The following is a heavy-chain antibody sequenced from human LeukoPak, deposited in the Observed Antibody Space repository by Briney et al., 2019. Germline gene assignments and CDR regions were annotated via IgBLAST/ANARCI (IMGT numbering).Heavy chain of an antibody. J-gene: IGHJ4*02. Sequence: SGASLILSCAASGVTFSTYWMHCVRQAPGKGLVWGSRISSYGSVTTHEDSLKGRFTISRDKSKNTLYLQMYNVRAADKAGDYLSWSRHGGNAIDYWGQGTLVSVSS. CDR3: SWSRHGGNAIDY. V-gene: IGHV3-74*01. D-gene: IGHD4-23*01. CDR1: GVTFSTYW. CDR2: ISSYGSVT.